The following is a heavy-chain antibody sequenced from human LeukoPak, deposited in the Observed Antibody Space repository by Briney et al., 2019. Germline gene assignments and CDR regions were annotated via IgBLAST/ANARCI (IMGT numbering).Heavy chain of an antibody. V-gene: IGHV3-21*01. J-gene: IGHJ4*02. CDR1: GFTFSSYS. CDR2: ISSSSSYI. D-gene: IGHD6-19*01. Sequence: GGSLRLSCAASGFTFSSYSMNWVRQAPRKGLGWVSSISSSSSYIYYANSVKGRFTISRDNAKNSLYLQMNSLRAEDTAVYYCARDGSNGWYSGFDYWGQGTLVTVSS. CDR3: ARDGSNGWYSGFDY.